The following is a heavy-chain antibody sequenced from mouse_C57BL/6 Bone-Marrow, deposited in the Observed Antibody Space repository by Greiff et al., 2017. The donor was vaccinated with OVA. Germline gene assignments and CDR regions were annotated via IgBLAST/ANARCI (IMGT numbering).Heavy chain of an antibody. Sequence: VQLQQSGPELVKPGASVKISCKASGYTFTDYYMNWVKQSHGKSLEWIGDINPNNGGTSYNQKFKGKATLTVDKSSSTAYMKLHSLPSEYSAVSSCASESIVTDYCDYWGQGTTLTVSS. D-gene: IGHD2-12*01. CDR3: ASESIVTDYCDY. CDR1: GYTFTDYY. V-gene: IGHV1-26*01. CDR2: INPNNGGT. J-gene: IGHJ2*01.